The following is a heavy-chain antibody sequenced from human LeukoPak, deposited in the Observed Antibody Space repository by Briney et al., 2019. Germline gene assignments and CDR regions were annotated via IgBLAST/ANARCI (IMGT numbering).Heavy chain of an antibody. J-gene: IGHJ4*02. V-gene: IGHV3-21*04. CDR2: ISSSSSYI. CDR3: AKAGGFFDY. Sequence: PGGSLRLSCAASGFTFSSYSMNWVRQAPGKGLEWVSSISSSSSYIYYADSVKGRFTISRDNAKKSLYLQMNSLRAEDTALYYCAKAGGFFDYWGQGTLVTVSS. CDR1: GFTFSSYS. D-gene: IGHD4-23*01.